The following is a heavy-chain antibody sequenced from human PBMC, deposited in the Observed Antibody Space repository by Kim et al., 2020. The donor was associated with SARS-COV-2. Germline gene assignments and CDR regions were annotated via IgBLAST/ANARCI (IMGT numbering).Heavy chain of an antibody. D-gene: IGHD1-20*01. J-gene: IGHJ4*02. CDR3: ARRGITGTPRHFDY. V-gene: IGHV1-18*01. Sequence: AQKLQGRVTMTTDTSTSTAYMELRSLRSDDTAVYYCARRGITGTPRHFDYWGQGTLVTVSS.